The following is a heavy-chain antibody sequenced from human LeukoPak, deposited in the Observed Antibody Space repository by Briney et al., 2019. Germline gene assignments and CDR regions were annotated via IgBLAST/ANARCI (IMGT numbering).Heavy chain of an antibody. V-gene: IGHV3-7*04. CDR2: INPDGSGK. CDR3: AGGAN. J-gene: IGHJ4*02. Sequence: GGSLRLSCEASGFRFSGYWLNWVRQAPGQGLEWVAIINPDGSGKYYVDSVKGRFTISRDDAKNSLYLQMNSLRAEDTAVYYCAGGANWGQGTPVTVSS. CDR1: GFRFSGYW.